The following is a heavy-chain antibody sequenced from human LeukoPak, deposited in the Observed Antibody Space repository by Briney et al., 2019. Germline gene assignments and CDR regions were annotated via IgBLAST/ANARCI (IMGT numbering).Heavy chain of an antibody. V-gene: IGHV3-7*01. Sequence: GGSLRLSCAASGFSLSSYWMGWVRQAPGKGLEWVANIKRDGSEKYYVDSVKGRFTISRDNAKSSLYLQMNSLRAEDTAVYYCAREGYISGYGVIDYWGQGTLVTVSS. CDR3: AREGYISGYGVIDY. J-gene: IGHJ4*02. CDR2: IKRDGSEK. D-gene: IGHD5-18*01. CDR1: GFSLSSYW.